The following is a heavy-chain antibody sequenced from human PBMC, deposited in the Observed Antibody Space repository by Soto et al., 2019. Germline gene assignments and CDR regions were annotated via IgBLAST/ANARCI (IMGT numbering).Heavy chain of an antibody. V-gene: IGHV3-23*01. CDR1: GFTFSSYA. CDR2: ISGSGVST. CDR3: AKSPGMYYYDSSGYYHYDY. Sequence: GGSLRLSCAASGFTFSSYAMSWVRQAPGKDLEWVSAISGSGVSTYYADSVKGRFTISRDNSKNTLYLQMNSLRAEDTAVYYCAKSPGMYYYDSSGYYHYDYWGQGTLVTVSS. D-gene: IGHD3-22*01. J-gene: IGHJ4*02.